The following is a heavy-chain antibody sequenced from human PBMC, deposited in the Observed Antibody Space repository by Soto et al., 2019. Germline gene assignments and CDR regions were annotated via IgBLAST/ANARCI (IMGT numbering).Heavy chain of an antibody. J-gene: IGHJ5*02. D-gene: IGHD2-21*01. Sequence: PSETLSLTCTVSGGSISSGGYYWSWIRQHPQKGLEWIGHIYYSGSTYYNPSLKSRVTVSVETSKNQFSLKLTSVTAADTAVYYWARLGAYYQSLDPWGQGTVVTVSS. CDR3: ARLGAYYQSLDP. CDR1: GGSISSGGYY. CDR2: IYYSGST. V-gene: IGHV4-31*03.